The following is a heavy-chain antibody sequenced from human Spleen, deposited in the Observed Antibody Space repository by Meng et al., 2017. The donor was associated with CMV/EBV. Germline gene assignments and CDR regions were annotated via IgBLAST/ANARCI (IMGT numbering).Heavy chain of an antibody. CDR1: GFTVSSNY. V-gene: IGHV3-30-3*01. D-gene: IGHD6-6*01. CDR3: ARGLAFSIAARLDY. CDR2: ISYDGNNR. J-gene: IGHJ4*02. Sequence: GESLKISCAASGFTVSSNYMSWVRQAPGKGLEWVAVISYDGNNRYYGDSVKGRFTVSRDNSKNTLYLQKNSLKTEDTAVYYCARGLAFSIAARLDYWGQGTLVTVSS.